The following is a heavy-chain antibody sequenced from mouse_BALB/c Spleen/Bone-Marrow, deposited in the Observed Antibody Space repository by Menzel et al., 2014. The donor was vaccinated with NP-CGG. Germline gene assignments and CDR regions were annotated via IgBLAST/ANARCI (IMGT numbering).Heavy chain of an antibody. CDR3: ARNGRYYAMDF. CDR1: GFSLTSDG. Sequence: VQLQQSGPGLVQPSQSLSITCTVSGFSLTSDGIHWVRQSPRKGLEWLGVMWRGGSTDYNEAFLSRLNISKDNSKSQVFFTMNSLQADDTAIYYCARNGRYYAMDFWGQGTSVTVSS. V-gene: IGHV2-2*01. J-gene: IGHJ4*01. CDR2: MWRGGST.